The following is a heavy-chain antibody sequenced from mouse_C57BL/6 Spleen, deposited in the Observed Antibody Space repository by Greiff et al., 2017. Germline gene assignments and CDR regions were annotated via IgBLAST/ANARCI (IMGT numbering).Heavy chain of an antibody. CDR2: ISSGSSTI. CDR3: ARPNDYARNWFAY. D-gene: IGHD2-4*01. J-gene: IGHJ3*01. Sequence: DVLLVESGGGLVKPGGSLKLSCAASGFTFSDYGMHWVRQAPEKGLEWVAYISSGSSTIYYADTVKGRFTISRDNAKNTLFLQMTSLRSEDTAMYYCARPNDYARNWFAYWGQGTLVTVSA. CDR1: GFTFSDYG. V-gene: IGHV5-17*01.